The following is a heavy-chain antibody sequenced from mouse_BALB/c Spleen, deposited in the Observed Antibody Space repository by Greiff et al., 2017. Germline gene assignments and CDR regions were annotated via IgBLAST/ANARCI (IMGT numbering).Heavy chain of an antibody. CDR2: IRLKSNNYAT. V-gene: IGHV6-6*02. CDR1: GFTFSNYW. CDR3: TRGYGYDGFDY. J-gene: IGHJ2*01. Sequence: EVKLVESGGGLVQPGGSMKLSCVASGFTFSNYWMNWVRQSPEKGLEWVAEIRLKSNNYATHYAESVKGRFIISRDDSKSSVYLQMNNLRAEDTGIYYCTRGYGYDGFDYWGQGTTLTVSS. D-gene: IGHD2-2*01.